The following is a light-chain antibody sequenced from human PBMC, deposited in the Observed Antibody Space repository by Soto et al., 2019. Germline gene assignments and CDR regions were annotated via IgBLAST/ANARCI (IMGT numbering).Light chain of an antibody. Sequence: IVLTQSPATLSLSPGERVTLSWRASQSVSSNLAWYRQKPGQAPRLLSYGASSRATGIPDRFSGSGSGTEFTLTISRLEPEDFAVYYCQQYGSSPWAFGQGTKVDIK. CDR3: QQYGSSPWA. CDR1: QSVSSN. CDR2: GAS. J-gene: IGKJ1*01. V-gene: IGKV3-20*01.